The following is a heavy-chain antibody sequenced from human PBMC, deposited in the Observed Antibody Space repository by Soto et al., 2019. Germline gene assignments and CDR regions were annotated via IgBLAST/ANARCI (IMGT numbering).Heavy chain of an antibody. CDR3: ARDSLIPSAADYYFDMAV. CDR1: GGDFSNYA. D-gene: IGHD2-21*01. CDR2: IIPIFRTA. V-gene: IGHV1-69*01. J-gene: IGHJ6*02. Sequence: QVQLVQSGAEVKKPGSSVKVSCKASGGDFSNYAISWVRQAPGQGPEWMGGIIPIFRTATYAQKFQGRVTITADDSTRTAYMELSGLTSEDTADYYCARDSLIPSAADYYFDMAVWGQGTTVTVSS.